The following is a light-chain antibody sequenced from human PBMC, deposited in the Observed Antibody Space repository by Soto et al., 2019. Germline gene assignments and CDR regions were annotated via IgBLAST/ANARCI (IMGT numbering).Light chain of an antibody. Sequence: EIVMTQSPLPLPFTPGEAASISFMCTESLLYNYTYNYLDWYVQKPGHSPKLLIYFGSNRAPGVHDRFSGSGSGTYFTLKINRVEAEYVGTYDCMQALQSLTFGQGTRLEIK. J-gene: IGKJ5*01. V-gene: IGKV2-28*01. CDR2: FGS. CDR3: MQALQSLT. CDR1: ESLLYNYTYNY.